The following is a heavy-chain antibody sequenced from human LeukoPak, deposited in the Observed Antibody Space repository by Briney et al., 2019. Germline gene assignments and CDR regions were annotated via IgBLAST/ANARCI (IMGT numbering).Heavy chain of an antibody. CDR1: GHTFTSYG. CDR2: ISAYNGNT. J-gene: IGHJ4*02. CDR3: ARDLGRSGSYENFDY. D-gene: IGHD1-26*01. V-gene: IGHV1-18*01. Sequence: ASVKVSCKASGHTFTSYGISWVRQAPGQGLERMGWISAYNGNTNYAQKLQGRVTMTTDTSTSTAYMELRSLRSDDTAVYYCARDLGRSGSYENFDYWGQGTLVTVSS.